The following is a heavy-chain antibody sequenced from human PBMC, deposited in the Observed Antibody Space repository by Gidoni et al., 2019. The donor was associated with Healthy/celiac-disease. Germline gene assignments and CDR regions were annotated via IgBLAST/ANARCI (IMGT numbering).Heavy chain of an antibody. V-gene: IGHV1-46*01. CDR1: GYTFTSYY. CDR2: INPSGGST. D-gene: IGHD3-10*01. J-gene: IGHJ4*02. Sequence: QVQLVQSGAEVKKPGASVKVSCKASGYTFTSYYMHWVRQAPGQGLEWMGIINPSGGSTSYAQKCQGRVTMTRDTSTSTVYMELSSLRSEDTAVYYCAREEEVYEGFGRWGQGTLVTVSS. CDR3: AREEEVYEGFGR.